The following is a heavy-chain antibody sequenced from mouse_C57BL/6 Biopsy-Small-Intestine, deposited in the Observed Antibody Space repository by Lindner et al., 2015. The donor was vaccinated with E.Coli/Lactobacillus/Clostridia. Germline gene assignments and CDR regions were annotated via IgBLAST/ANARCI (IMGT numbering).Heavy chain of an antibody. J-gene: IGHJ3*01. V-gene: IGHV1-14*01. CDR2: INPYNDGT. D-gene: IGHD2-13*01. CDR1: GYTFTSYV. Sequence: VQLQESGPELVKPGASVKMSCKASGYTFTSYVMYWVKQKPGQGLEWIGYINPYNDGTKYNEKFKGKATLTSDKSSSTACMELSSLTSEDSAVYYCARDYYGDYGTWFAYWGQGTLVTVSA. CDR3: ARDYYGDYGTWFAY.